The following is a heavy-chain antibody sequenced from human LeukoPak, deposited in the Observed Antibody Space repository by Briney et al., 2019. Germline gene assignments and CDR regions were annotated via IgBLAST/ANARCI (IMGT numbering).Heavy chain of an antibody. CDR2: IYYSGST. Sequence: SETLSLTCTVSGGSISSSSYYWGWIRQPPGKGLEWIGSIYYSGSTYYNPSLKSRVTISVDTSKNQFSLKLSSVTAADTAVYYCARALGDYGDFDYWGQGTLVTVSS. D-gene: IGHD4-17*01. J-gene: IGHJ4*02. CDR3: ARALGDYGDFDY. CDR1: GGSISSSSYY. V-gene: IGHV4-39*07.